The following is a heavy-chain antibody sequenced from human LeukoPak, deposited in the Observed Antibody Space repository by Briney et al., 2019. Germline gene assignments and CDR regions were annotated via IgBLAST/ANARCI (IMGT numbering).Heavy chain of an antibody. Sequence: PGGSLRLSCAASGFTVSSDYMSWVRQAPGKGLEWVSVLHHVGSGGSTYYADSVKGRFTISGDNSKNTLYLQMSSLRAEDTAAYFCVRGYSFGPYGMDVWGQGTTVTVSS. CDR1: GFTVSSDY. CDR3: VRGYSFGPYGMDV. D-gene: IGHD2-15*01. CDR2: LHHVGSGGST. J-gene: IGHJ6*02. V-gene: IGHV3-53*05.